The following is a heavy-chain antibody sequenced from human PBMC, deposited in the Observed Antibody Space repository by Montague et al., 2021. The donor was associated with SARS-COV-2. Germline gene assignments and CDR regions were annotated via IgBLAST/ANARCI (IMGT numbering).Heavy chain of an antibody. J-gene: IGHJ4*02. D-gene: IGHD6-13*01. V-gene: IGHV3-30-3*02. CDR1: GFNFSSFA. CDR3: AKSAYSSSWYSDY. Sequence: SLRLSCAASGFNFSSFAMHWVRQAPGKGLEWVADIWYDGSNEYYADSVKGRFTISRDNSKNTVYLQINGLRLEDTAVYYCAKSAYSSSWYSDYWGQGTPVTVSS. CDR2: IWYDGSNE.